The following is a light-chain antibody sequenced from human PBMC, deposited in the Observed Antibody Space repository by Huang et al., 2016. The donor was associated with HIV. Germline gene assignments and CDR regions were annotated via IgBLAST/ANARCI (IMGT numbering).Light chain of an antibody. CDR2: AAS. V-gene: IGKV1-39*01. CDR3: QQSYNTPET. Sequence: DIQMTQSPSSLSASVGDRVIITCRASQSITTYLNWYQQKPGKAPKLLIYAASSVHIGVPSRFSGSGSGTDFILTINGLQPEDFATYYCQQSYNTPETFGPGTKVDIK. CDR1: QSITTY. J-gene: IGKJ3*01.